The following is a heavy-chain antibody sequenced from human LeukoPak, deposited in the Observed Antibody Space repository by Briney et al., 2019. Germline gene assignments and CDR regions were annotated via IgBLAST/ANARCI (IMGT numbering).Heavy chain of an antibody. Sequence: ASVKVSCKASGYTFTGYYMHWVRQAPGQGLEWMGWINPNSGGTNYAQKFQGRVTMTRDTSISTAYMELSRLRSDDTAVYYCARATETYISSWFYYYYGMDVWGQGTTVTVSS. V-gene: IGHV1-2*02. J-gene: IGHJ6*02. CDR3: ARATETYISSWFYYYYGMDV. D-gene: IGHD6-13*01. CDR2: INPNSGGT. CDR1: GYTFTGYY.